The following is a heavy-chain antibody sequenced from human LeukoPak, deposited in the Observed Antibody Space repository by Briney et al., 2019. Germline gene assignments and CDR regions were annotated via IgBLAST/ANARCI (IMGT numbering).Heavy chain of an antibody. CDR3: ARDLIGGWPFDY. D-gene: IGHD6-19*01. CDR2: IHSGGTI. J-gene: IGHJ4*02. Sequence: GGSLRLSCAASGFTVSSNYMSCVRQAPGKGLEWVSVIHSGGTISYADSVKGRFTISRDNSKDTLYLQMNSLRADDTAVYYCARDLIGGWPFDYWGQGTLVTVSS. CDR1: GFTVSSNY. V-gene: IGHV3-66*01.